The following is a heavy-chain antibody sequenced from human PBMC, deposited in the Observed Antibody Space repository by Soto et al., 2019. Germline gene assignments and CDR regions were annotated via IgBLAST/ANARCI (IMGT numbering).Heavy chain of an antibody. V-gene: IGHV1-69*13. CDR3: ARDRGDRRWFDP. Sequence: SVKVSCKASGGTFSSYAISWVRQAPGQGLEWMGGIIPIFGTANYAQKFQGRVTITADESTSTAYMELSSLRSEDTAVYYCARDRGDRRWFDPWGQGTLVTVSS. J-gene: IGHJ5*02. CDR1: GGTFSSYA. CDR2: IIPIFGTA. D-gene: IGHD2-21*02.